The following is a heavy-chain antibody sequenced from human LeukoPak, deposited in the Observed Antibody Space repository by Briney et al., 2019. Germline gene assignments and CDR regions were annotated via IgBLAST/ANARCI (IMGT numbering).Heavy chain of an antibody. CDR1: GYTFISYD. V-gene: IGHV1-18*01. Sequence: ASVKVSCKASGYTFISYDITWVRQAPGQGFEWLGWISAYNGNTNYAQKIQGRVTMTTDTSTNTAYMELRSLRSDDTAVYYCARDRGSTVTSYYFDYWGQGTLVTVSS. CDR3: ARDRGSTVTSYYFDY. J-gene: IGHJ4*02. D-gene: IGHD4-17*01. CDR2: ISAYNGNT.